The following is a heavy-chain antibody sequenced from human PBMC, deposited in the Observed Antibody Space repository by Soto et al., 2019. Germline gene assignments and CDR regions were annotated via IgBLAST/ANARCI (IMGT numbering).Heavy chain of an antibody. Sequence: PSETLYLTCTVSGGSISSYYWSWIRQPPGKGLEWIGYIYYSGSTNYNPSLKRRVTISVDTSKNQFSLKLSSVTAADTAVYYCARVPGFGSGSYQVDYWGQGTLVTVSS. D-gene: IGHD3-10*01. V-gene: IGHV4-59*08. CDR1: GGSISSYY. J-gene: IGHJ4*02. CDR3: ARVPGFGSGSYQVDY. CDR2: IYYSGST.